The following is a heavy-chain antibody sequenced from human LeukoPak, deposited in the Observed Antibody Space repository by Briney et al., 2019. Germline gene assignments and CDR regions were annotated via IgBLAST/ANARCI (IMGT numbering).Heavy chain of an antibody. J-gene: IGHJ4*02. CDR2: IGVGGTT. CDR1: GFTLSNYG. D-gene: IGHD3-22*01. Sequence: GGSLRLSCAASGFTLSNYGMNWVRQAPGKGLEWVSGIGVGGTTYYADSVKGRFTISRDTSKNTLYVRMNSLRAEDTAVYYCAKAQGYYDCWGQGTLVTVSS. CDR3: AKAQGYYDC. V-gene: IGHV3-23*01.